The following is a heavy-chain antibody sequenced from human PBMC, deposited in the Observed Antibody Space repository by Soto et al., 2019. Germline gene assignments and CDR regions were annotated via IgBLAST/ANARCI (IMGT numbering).Heavy chain of an antibody. J-gene: IGHJ4*02. CDR3: ARTTVTPYYFDY. Sequence: SETLSLTCTVSGGSISSSSYYWGWIRQPPGKGLEWIGSIYYSGSTYYNPSLKSRVTISVDTSKNQFSLKLSSVTAADTAVYYCARTTVTPYYFDYWVQGTPVTVS. CDR1: GGSISSSSYY. CDR2: IYYSGST. V-gene: IGHV4-39*01. D-gene: IGHD4-17*01.